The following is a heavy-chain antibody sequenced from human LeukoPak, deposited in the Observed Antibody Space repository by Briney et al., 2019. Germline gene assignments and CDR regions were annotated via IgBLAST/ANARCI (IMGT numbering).Heavy chain of an antibody. CDR2: ITPSGGST. CDR1: GYTFTNYY. J-gene: IGHJ4*02. CDR3: ARGYYGSGSYFTY. V-gene: IGHV1-46*01. Sequence: ASVKVSCKASGYTFTNYYMHWVRQAPGQGLEWLGLITPSGGSTWYAQKFQGRVTMTRDMSTSTDYMELSSLRSEDTAVYYCARGYYGSGSYFTYWGQGTLVTVSS. D-gene: IGHD3-10*01.